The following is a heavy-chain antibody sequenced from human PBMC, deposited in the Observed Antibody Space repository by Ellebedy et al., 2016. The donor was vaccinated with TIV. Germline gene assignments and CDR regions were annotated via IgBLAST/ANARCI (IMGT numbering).Heavy chain of an antibody. CDR1: GGSISNSNYY. CDR2: FYYSGNT. Sequence: GSLRLXXTVSGGSISNSNYYWGWIRQPPGKGLEWIGSFYYSGNTYYNPSLKSRATVSVDTSKNQFSLNLNSVTAADTAVYYCAREGIEVAASLNWFDPWGQGTLVTVSS. J-gene: IGHJ5*02. D-gene: IGHD6-19*01. CDR3: AREGIEVAASLNWFDP. V-gene: IGHV4-39*07.